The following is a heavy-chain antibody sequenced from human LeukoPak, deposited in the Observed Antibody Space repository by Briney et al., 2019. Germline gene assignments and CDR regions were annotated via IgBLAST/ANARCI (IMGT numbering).Heavy chain of an antibody. CDR2: IWYGGSNK. D-gene: IGHD2-2*01. J-gene: IGHJ4*02. CDR3: AKDLGGIVVVPAAPDY. V-gene: IGHV3-33*06. CDR1: GFTFSSYG. Sequence: PGGSLRLSCAASGFTFSSYGMHWVRQAPGKGLEWVAVIWYGGSNKYYADSVKGRFTISRDNSKNTLYLQMNSLRAEDTAVYYCAKDLGGIVVVPAAPDYWGQGTLVSVSS.